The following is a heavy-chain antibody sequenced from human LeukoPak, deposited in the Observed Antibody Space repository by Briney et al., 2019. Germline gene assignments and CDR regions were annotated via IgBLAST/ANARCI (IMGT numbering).Heavy chain of an antibody. CDR3: AKDRGWYFDY. Sequence: PGGSLRLSCAASGFTFSSYGMHWVRQAPGKGLEWVAFIRYDGSNKYYADSVKGRFTISRDNSKNTLYLQMDSLRAEDTAVYYCAKDRGWYFDYWGQGTLVTVSS. CDR2: IRYDGSNK. J-gene: IGHJ4*02. D-gene: IGHD3-10*01. CDR1: GFTFSSYG. V-gene: IGHV3-30*02.